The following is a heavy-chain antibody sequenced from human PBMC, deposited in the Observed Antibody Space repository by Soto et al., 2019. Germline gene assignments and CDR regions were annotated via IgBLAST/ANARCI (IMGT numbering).Heavy chain of an antibody. CDR3: ARKPEDDYGDYAYFDY. J-gene: IGHJ4*02. D-gene: IGHD4-17*01. V-gene: IGHV1-69*01. CDR1: GGTFSSYA. CDR2: IVPIFGTA. Sequence: QVQLVQSGAEVKKPGSSVKVSCKASGGTFSSYAISWVRQAPGQGLEWMGGIVPIFGTANYAQKFQGRVTITADESTSTAYMELSSLRSEDTAVYYCARKPEDDYGDYAYFDYWGQGTLVTVSS.